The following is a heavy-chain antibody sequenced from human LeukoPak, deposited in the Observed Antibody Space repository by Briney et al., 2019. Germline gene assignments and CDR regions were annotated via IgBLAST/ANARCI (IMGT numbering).Heavy chain of an antibody. CDR3: ARSAGYHDAFDI. V-gene: IGHV4-4*07. Sequence: SETLSLTCTVSGGSISSSYWSWTRQPAGKGLEYIGRVYFSGSTNYNPSLKSRVTMSVDTSKNQFSLKLSSVTAADTAVYYCARSAGYHDAFDIWGQGTMVTVSS. CDR1: GGSISSSY. CDR2: VYFSGST. D-gene: IGHD2-2*01. J-gene: IGHJ3*02.